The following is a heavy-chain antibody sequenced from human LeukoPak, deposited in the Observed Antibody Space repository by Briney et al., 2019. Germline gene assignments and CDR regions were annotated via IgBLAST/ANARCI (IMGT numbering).Heavy chain of an antibody. CDR3: ARGISETTVIPIDY. CDR2: ISTNNGNT. D-gene: IGHD4-11*01. V-gene: IGHV1-18*01. CDR1: GYTFTTYG. Sequence: ASVKVSCKASGYTFTTYGINWVRQAPGQGLEWMGWISTNNGNTHYAQNLQGRATLTTDIPTSTAYMELRSLRSDDTAVYYCARGISETTVIPIDYWGPGTLVTVSS. J-gene: IGHJ4*02.